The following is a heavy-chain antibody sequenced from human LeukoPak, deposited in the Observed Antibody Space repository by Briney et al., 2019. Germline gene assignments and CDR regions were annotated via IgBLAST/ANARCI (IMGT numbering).Heavy chain of an antibody. CDR3: AREGDYYYYMDV. V-gene: IGHV4-39*02. CDR1: GGSISSSSYH. J-gene: IGHJ6*03. Sequence: SETLSLTCTVSGGSISSSSYHWGWIRQPPGKGLEWIGSIHNSGSTYYNPSLKSRVTISADTSKNQFSLKLSSVTAADTAVYYCAREGDYYYYMDVWGKGTTVTVSS. CDR2: IHNSGST.